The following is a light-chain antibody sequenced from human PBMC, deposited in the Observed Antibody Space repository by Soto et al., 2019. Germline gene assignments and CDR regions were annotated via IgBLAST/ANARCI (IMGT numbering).Light chain of an antibody. J-gene: IGLJ1*01. V-gene: IGLV2-8*01. CDR1: SSDVGGYNY. CDR2: EVT. CDR3: GSYSSTDTPFV. Sequence: QSVLDQPPYASGSPGASVTLSCTGTSSDVGGYNYVSWYQQHPGKAPKLMIYEVTNRPSGISDRFSGSKSVNTASLTISGLQAEDESDYYCGSYSSTDTPFVFGTGTKVT.